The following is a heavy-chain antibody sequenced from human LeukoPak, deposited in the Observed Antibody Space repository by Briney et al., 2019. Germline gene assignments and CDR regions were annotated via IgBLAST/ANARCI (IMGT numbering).Heavy chain of an antibody. Sequence: PSETLSLTCTVSGGSISSGGYYWGWIRQPPGRGLEWIGSIYYSGSTYYNPSLRSRVTISMDTSKNQFSLRLNSVTAADTALYYCARRIVVVPAAIRNGDAFDIWGQGTMVTVSS. CDR2: IYYSGST. D-gene: IGHD2-2*01. J-gene: IGHJ3*02. CDR1: GGSISSGGYY. CDR3: ARRIVVVPAAIRNGDAFDI. V-gene: IGHV4-39*07.